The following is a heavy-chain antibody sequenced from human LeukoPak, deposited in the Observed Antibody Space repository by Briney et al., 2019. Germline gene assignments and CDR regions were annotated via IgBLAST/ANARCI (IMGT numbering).Heavy chain of an antibody. CDR1: GFTVSSNY. CDR3: AREDGFGDFDY. CDR2: IYSGGSA. J-gene: IGHJ4*02. Sequence: GRSLRLSCAASGFTVSSNYMSWVRQAPGKGLEWVSVIYSGGSAYYADSVKGRFTISRDNSKNTLYLQMNSLRAEDTAVYYCAREDGFGDFDYWGQGTLVTVSS. D-gene: IGHD3-10*01. V-gene: IGHV3-53*01.